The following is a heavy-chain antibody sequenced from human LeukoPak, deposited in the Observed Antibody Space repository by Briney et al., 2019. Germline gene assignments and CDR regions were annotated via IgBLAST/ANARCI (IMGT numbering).Heavy chain of an antibody. J-gene: IGHJ5*02. Sequence: PSQTLSLTCAISGDSVSSNSAAWNWIRQSPSRGREWLGRTYYRYKWYNDYAVSVKSRITINPDTSKNQFSLQLNSVTPEDTAVYYCARGIGYDFWLDPWGQGTLVTVSS. CDR1: GDSVSSNSAA. D-gene: IGHD5-12*01. V-gene: IGHV6-1*01. CDR2: TYYRYKWYN. CDR3: ARGIGYDFWLDP.